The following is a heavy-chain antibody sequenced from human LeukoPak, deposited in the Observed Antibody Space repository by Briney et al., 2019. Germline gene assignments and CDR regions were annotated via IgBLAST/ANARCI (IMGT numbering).Heavy chain of an antibody. Sequence: ASVKVSCKASGGTFSSYAISWVRQAPGQGLEWMGRIIPILGIANYAQKFQGRVTITADKSTSTAYMELSSLRSEDTAVYYCARATMATREYYFDYWGQGTLVTVSS. CDR1: GGTFSSYA. J-gene: IGHJ4*02. CDR2: IIPILGIA. D-gene: IGHD5-24*01. CDR3: ARATMATREYYFDY. V-gene: IGHV1-69*04.